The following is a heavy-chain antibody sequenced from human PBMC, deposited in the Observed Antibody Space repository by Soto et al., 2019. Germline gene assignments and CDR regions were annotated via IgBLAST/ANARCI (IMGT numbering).Heavy chain of an antibody. CDR1: GFTFSSYG. V-gene: IGHV3-33*01. CDR3: ARDQLDAYDFWSGYSWFDP. D-gene: IGHD3-3*01. Sequence: PGGSLRLSCAASGFTFSSYGMHGVRQAPGKGLEWVAVIWYDGSNKYYADSVKGRFTISRDNSKNTLYLQMNSLRAEDTAVYYCARDQLDAYDFWSGYSWFDPWGQGTLVTVSS. J-gene: IGHJ5*02. CDR2: IWYDGSNK.